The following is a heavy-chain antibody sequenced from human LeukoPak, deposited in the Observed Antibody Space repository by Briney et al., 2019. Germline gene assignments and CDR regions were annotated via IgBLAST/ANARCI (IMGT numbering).Heavy chain of an antibody. CDR3: ARGYSHNSGGWLDP. CDR2: ISGSAGYT. V-gene: IGHV3-23*01. Sequence: GGSLRLSCVASGFTFINYAVSWVRQAPGKGLEWVSGISGSAGYTYYADFVKGRFTISRDNSNSTLYLHISGLRDEDTAVYYCARGYSHNSGGWLDPWGQGTLVAVSS. J-gene: IGHJ5*02. CDR1: GFTFINYA. D-gene: IGHD5-12*01.